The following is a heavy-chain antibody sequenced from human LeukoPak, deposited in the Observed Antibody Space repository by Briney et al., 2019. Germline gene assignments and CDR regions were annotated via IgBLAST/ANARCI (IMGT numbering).Heavy chain of an antibody. CDR1: GGTFSSYA. CDR2: IIPIFGTA. CDR3: ARGVYYDILTGYPSPYYFDY. D-gene: IGHD3-9*01. Sequence: ASVKVSCKASGGTFSSYAISWVRQAPGQGLGWMGGIIPIFGTANYAQKFQGRVTITADESTSTAYMELSSLRSEDTAVYYCARGVYYDILTGYPSPYYFDYWGQGTLVTVSS. V-gene: IGHV1-69*01. J-gene: IGHJ4*02.